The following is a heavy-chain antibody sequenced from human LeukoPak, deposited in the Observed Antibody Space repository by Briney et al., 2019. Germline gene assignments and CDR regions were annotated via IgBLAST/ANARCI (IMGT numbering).Heavy chain of an antibody. Sequence: GGSLRLSRAASGFTFSSYVMTWVRQAPGKGLEWVLTIKDNGHTAFYADSVKGRFTISRDNSKNTLYLQMNSLRAEDTAVYFCTKDHDSTGYPTSDYCGQGTLVTVSS. D-gene: IGHD3-22*01. CDR2: IKDNGHTA. V-gene: IGHV3-23*01. J-gene: IGHJ4*02. CDR1: GFTFSSYV. CDR3: TKDHDSTGYPTSDY.